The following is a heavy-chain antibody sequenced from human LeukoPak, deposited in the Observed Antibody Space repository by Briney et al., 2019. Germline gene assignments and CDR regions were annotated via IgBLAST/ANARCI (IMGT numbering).Heavy chain of an antibody. CDR3: ARIRGGDGRFDP. Sequence: GESLKISGKGSGYSFTTYWISWVRQMPGKGLECMGRIDPSDSYTNYSPSFQGHVTISADRSISTAYLQWRSLKASDTAVYYCARIRGGDGRFDPWGQGTLVTVSS. CDR1: GYSFTTYW. CDR2: IDPSDSYT. V-gene: IGHV5-10-1*01. D-gene: IGHD2-21*01. J-gene: IGHJ5*02.